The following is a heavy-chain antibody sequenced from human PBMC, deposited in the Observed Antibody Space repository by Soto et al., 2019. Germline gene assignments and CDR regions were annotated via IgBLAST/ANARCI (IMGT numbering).Heavy chain of an antibody. D-gene: IGHD1-26*01. CDR2: ISGSGGST. J-gene: IGHJ6*02. CDR3: AKDDPRQGGGKIVGVMDV. Sequence: EVQLLESGGGLVQPGGSLRLSCAASGFTFSSYAMSWVRQAPGKGLEWVSAISGSGGSTYYADSVKGRSTISRDNSKNTLYLKMNSLGAEDTAVYYCAKDDPRQGGGKIVGVMDVWVQGTTVTVS. CDR1: GFTFSSYA. V-gene: IGHV3-23*01.